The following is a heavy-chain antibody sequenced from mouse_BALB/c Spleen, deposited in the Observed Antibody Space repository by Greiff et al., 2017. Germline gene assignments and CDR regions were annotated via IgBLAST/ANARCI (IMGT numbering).Heavy chain of an antibody. D-gene: IGHD2-14*01. V-gene: IGHV2-2*02. Sequence: VQLQQSGPGLVQPSQSLSITCTVSGFSLTSYGVHWVRQSPGKGLEWLGVIWSGGSTDYNAAFISRLSISKDNSKSQVFFKMNSLQANDTAIYYCASAYYRYDDAMDYWGQGTSVTVSS. CDR2: IWSGGST. J-gene: IGHJ4*01. CDR1: GFSLTSYG. CDR3: ASAYYRYDDAMDY.